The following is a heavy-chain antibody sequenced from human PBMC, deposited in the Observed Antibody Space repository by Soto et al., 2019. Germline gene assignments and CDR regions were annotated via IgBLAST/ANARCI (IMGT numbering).Heavy chain of an antibody. J-gene: IGHJ4*02. CDR2: IYYSGST. V-gene: IGHV4-39*01. Sequence: SETLSLTCTVSGGSISSSRCHWGWIRQPPGKGLEWIGSIYYSGSTYYNPSLKSRVTISVDTSKNQFSLKLSSVTAADTAVYYCARHEAPSGWYFDSRGQGTLVT. D-gene: IGHD6-19*01. CDR3: ARHEAPSGWYFDS. CDR1: GGSISSSRCH.